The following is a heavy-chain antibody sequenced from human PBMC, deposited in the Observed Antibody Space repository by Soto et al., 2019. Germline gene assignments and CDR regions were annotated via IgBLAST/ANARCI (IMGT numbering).Heavy chain of an antibody. V-gene: IGHV1-18*01. Sequence: ASVKVSCKASRYTFTSYGISWVRQAPGQGLEWMGWISAYNGNTNYAQKLQGRVTMTTDTSTSTAYMELRSLRSDDTAVYYCARDMYYDFRSGYYPDLIYYGMDVWGQGTTVTVSS. CDR2: ISAYNGNT. CDR1: RYTFTSYG. CDR3: ARDMYYDFRSGYYPDLIYYGMDV. J-gene: IGHJ6*02. D-gene: IGHD3-3*01.